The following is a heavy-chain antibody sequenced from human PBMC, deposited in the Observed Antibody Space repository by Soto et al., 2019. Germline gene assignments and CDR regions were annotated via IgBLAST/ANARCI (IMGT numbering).Heavy chain of an antibody. CDR1: GGSISSVGHY. Sequence: SETLSLTCSVSGGSISSVGHYWTWIRQQPGKGLEWIGYIYYSGSTDYNPSLKSRVTISVDRSKNQFSLNLSSVTAADTAIYYCARESGGYDSSTRYGLDVWGQGATVTVSS. CDR3: ARESGGYDSSTRYGLDV. J-gene: IGHJ6*02. V-gene: IGHV4-31*03. CDR2: IYYSGST. D-gene: IGHD6-25*01.